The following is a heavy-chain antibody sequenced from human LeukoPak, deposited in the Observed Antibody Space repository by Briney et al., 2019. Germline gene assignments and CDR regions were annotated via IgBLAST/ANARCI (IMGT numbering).Heavy chain of an antibody. J-gene: IGHJ4*02. CDR2: INHSGST. V-gene: IGHV4-34*01. CDR3: ARGGRRGVF. CDR1: GGSFSGYY. D-gene: IGHD2-8*02. Sequence: SETLSLTCAVYGGSFSGYYWSWICQPRGKGLEWIGEINHSGSTNYNPSLKSRVTISVDTSKNQFSLKLSSVTAADTAVYYCARGGRRGVFWGQGTLVTASS.